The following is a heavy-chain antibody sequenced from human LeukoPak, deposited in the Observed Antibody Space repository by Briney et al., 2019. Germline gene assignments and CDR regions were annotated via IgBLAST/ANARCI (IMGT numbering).Heavy chain of an antibody. V-gene: IGHV4-34*01. CDR3: ARGENVDTTLVSTAENDAFDI. CDR2: INHSGST. Sequence: PSETLSLTCAVSGGSFSGYYWTWIRQPPGKGLEWIGEINHSGSTNYSPSLKSRVTISVDTSRNRFSLQLYSVTAADTAVYYCARGENVDTTLVSTAENDAFDIWGQGTMVTVSS. J-gene: IGHJ3*02. CDR1: GGSFSGYY. D-gene: IGHD5-18*01.